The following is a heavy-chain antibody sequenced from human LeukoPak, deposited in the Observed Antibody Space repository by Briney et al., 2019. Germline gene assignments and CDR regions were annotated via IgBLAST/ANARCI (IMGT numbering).Heavy chain of an antibody. CDR2: ITGNGDNT. D-gene: IGHD6-19*01. CDR3: AKGHSSSPGGPYFDY. V-gene: IGHV3-23*01. CDR1: GFTFSDYA. J-gene: IGHJ4*02. Sequence: GGSLRLSCAASGFTFSDYAMNWVRQAPGKGLEWVSTITGNGDNTYYADSVKGRFTISRDNSRDTLFLLMNSLRAEDTAIYYCAKGHSSSPGGPYFDYWGQGTLVTVSS.